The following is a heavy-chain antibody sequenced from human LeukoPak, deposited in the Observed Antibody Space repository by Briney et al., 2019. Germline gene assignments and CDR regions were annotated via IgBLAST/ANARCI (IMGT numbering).Heavy chain of an antibody. CDR1: GGSVSSGSYY. D-gene: IGHD6-13*01. J-gene: IGHJ4*02. Sequence: SETLSLTCTVSGGSVSSGSYYWSWIRQPPGKGLEWIGYIYYSGSTNYNPSLKSRGTISVDTSKNQFSLKLSSVTAADTAVYYCARDRVAAASLDYWGQGTLVTVSS. CDR3: ARDRVAAASLDY. V-gene: IGHV4-61*01. CDR2: IYYSGST.